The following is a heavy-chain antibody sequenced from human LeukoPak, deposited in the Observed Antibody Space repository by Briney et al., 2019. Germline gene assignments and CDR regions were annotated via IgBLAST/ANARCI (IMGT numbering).Heavy chain of an antibody. CDR3: ARDLSSIAVAGTWVRLFDY. CDR2: IYYSGST. J-gene: IGHJ4*02. CDR1: GGSISSSSYY. V-gene: IGHV4-39*02. Sequence: SETLSLTCTVSGGSISSSSYYWGWIRQPPGKGLEWIGSIYYSGSTYYNPSLKSRVTISVDTSKNQFSLKLSSVTAADTAVYYCARDLSSIAVAGTWVRLFDYWGQGTLVTVSS. D-gene: IGHD6-19*01.